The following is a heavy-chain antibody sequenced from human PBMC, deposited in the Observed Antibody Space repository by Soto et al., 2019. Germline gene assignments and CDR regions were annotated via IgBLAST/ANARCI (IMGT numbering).Heavy chain of an antibody. J-gene: IGHJ4*02. CDR2: ISRSGTT. Sequence: QVQLQQWGAGLLKPSETLSLSCAVYGGYFNDNYYTWVRQPPGKGLEWIGEISRSGTTKYIPSLKRGASTSSDTSKTQVSLKVTSVTAADRAVYDCATALWFGTQGELWGQGALVTVSS. CDR3: ATALWFGTQGEL. D-gene: IGHD3-10*01. V-gene: IGHV4-34*01. CDR1: GGYFNDNY.